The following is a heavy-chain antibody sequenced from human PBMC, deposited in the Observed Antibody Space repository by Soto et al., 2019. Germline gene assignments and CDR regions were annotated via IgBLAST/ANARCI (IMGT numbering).Heavy chain of an antibody. CDR2: ISSSSSYI. Sequence: GGSLRLSCAASGFTFSSYSMNWVLKAQGKGLEWVSSISSSSSYIYYADSVKGRFTISRDNAKNSLYLQMNSLRAEDTAVYYCASGPQWELIHYYYYGMDVWGQGTTVTVSS. CDR3: ASGPQWELIHYYYYGMDV. CDR1: GFTFSSYS. J-gene: IGHJ6*02. D-gene: IGHD1-26*01. V-gene: IGHV3-21*01.